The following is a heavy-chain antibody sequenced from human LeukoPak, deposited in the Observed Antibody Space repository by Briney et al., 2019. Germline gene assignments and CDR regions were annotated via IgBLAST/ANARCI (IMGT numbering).Heavy chain of an antibody. Sequence: GGPRLSSAAPGYTFSSDSMHSVRQALGEGLGWVSYISISSTSIYYADSVKGRFTISRDNGKNSLYLQMNSLRDEDTAVYFCVRDVTWYDYWGQGTLVTVSS. J-gene: IGHJ4*02. CDR1: GYTFSSDS. V-gene: IGHV3-48*02. CDR2: ISISSTSI. CDR3: VRDVTWYDY. D-gene: IGHD2-21*02.